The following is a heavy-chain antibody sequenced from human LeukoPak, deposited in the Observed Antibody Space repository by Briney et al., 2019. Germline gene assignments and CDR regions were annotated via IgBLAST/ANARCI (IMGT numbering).Heavy chain of an antibody. CDR3: AGGQQLDPFDY. CDR1: GGSFSGYY. Sequence: SETLSLTCAVYGGSFSGYYWSWIRQPPGKGLEWIGEINHSGSTNYNPSLKSRVTISVDRSKNQFSLKLSSVTAADTAVYYCAGGQQLDPFDYWGQGTLVTVSS. D-gene: IGHD6-13*01. J-gene: IGHJ4*02. CDR2: INHSGST. V-gene: IGHV4-34*01.